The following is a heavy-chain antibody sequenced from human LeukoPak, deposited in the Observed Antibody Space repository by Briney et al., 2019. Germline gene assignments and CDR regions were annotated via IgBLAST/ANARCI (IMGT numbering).Heavy chain of an antibody. CDR3: ARFGAKGDY. Sequence: ASVTVSFKASGYTFTSYHMHWVRQAPGQGLEWMGIINPSGGSTNYAQKFQGRVTVTGDTSTSTVYMELSSLRSEDTAMYYCARFGAKGDYWGQGTLVIVSS. CDR1: GYTFTSYH. V-gene: IGHV1-46*01. CDR2: INPSGGST. J-gene: IGHJ4*02. D-gene: IGHD1-26*01.